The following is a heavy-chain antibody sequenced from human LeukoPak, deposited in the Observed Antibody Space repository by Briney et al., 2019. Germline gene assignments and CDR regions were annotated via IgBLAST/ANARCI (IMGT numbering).Heavy chain of an antibody. J-gene: IGHJ4*02. V-gene: IGHV1-2*02. CDR2: INPNSGGT. D-gene: IGHD6-13*01. CDR3: ARDRRAIATAGEYYFDY. Sequence: ASVKVSCKASGYTFTGYYMHWVRQAPGQGLEWMGWINPNSGGTNYAQKFRGRVTMTRDTSISTAYMELSRLRSDDTAVYYCARDRRAIATAGEYYFDYWGQGILVTVSS. CDR1: GYTFTGYY.